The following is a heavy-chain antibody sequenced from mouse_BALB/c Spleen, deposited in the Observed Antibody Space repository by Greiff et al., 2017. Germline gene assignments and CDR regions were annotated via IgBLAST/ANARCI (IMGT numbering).Heavy chain of an antibody. V-gene: IGHV1-14*01. Sequence: EVQLQQSGPELVKPGASVKMSCKASGYTFTSYVMHWVKKKPGQGLEWIGYINPYNDGTKYNEKFKGKATLTSDKSSSTAYMELSSLTSEDSAVYYCARDPSITRDYFDYWGQGTTLTVSS. J-gene: IGHJ2*01. CDR2: INPYNDGT. CDR1: GYTFTSYV. CDR3: ARDPSITRDYFDY. D-gene: IGHD1-1*01.